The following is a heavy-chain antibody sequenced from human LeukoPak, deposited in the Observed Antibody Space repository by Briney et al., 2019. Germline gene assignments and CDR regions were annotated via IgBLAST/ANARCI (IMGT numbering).Heavy chain of an antibody. CDR1: GFTFDDYG. CDR3: GREVANYYGSGSYYGETDY. CDR2: INWNGGST. J-gene: IGHJ4*02. D-gene: IGHD3-10*01. Sequence: GGSLRLTCAASGFTFDDYGMSWVRQAPGKGLEWVSGINWNGGSTGYADSVKGRFTTSSDNAKKSLYLQMNSLRAEDTALYYCGREVANYYGSGSYYGETDYWGEGTLVTVSS. V-gene: IGHV3-20*04.